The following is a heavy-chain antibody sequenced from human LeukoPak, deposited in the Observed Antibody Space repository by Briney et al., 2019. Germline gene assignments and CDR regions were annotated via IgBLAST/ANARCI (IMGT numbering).Heavy chain of an antibody. D-gene: IGHD6-19*01. CDR1: GFTFSSYE. CDR3: ARLSGDSSGWYTYFQH. V-gene: IGHV3-48*03. J-gene: IGHJ1*01. CDR2: ISSSGSTI. Sequence: GGSLRLSCAASGFTFSSYEMNWVRQAPGKGLEWVSYISSSGSTIYYADSVKGRFTISRDNAKNSLYLQMNSLRAEDTAVYYCARLSGDSSGWYTYFQHWGQGTLVTVSS.